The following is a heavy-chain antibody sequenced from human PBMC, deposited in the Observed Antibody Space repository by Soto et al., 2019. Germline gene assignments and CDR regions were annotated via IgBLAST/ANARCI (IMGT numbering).Heavy chain of an antibody. V-gene: IGHV3-23*01. J-gene: IGHJ4*02. D-gene: IGHD1-7*01. CDR1: GFPFGTTD. CDR3: AKNQERELPRVIDF. Sequence: PGGSLRLSCAASGFPFGTTDMSWVRQAPGEGLEWVSTIDGSGGITFYADSVKGRFTISRDNSRNTVYLQMSSLRAEDTALYYCAKNQERELPRVIDFWGQGTLVTVSS. CDR2: IDGSGGIT.